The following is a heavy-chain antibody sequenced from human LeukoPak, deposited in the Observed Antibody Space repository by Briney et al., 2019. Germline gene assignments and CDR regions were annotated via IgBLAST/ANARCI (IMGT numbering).Heavy chain of an antibody. Sequence: PGGSLRLSCAASGFTFSSYAMSWVRQAPGKGLEWVSVISGSGGSTYYADSVKGRFTISRDNSKNTLFLQMNSLRAEDTAVYNCAKDRTHNGITGTIFDYWGQGALVTVSS. CDR3: AKDRTHNGITGTIFDY. V-gene: IGHV3-23*01. J-gene: IGHJ4*02. D-gene: IGHD1/OR15-1a*01. CDR1: GFTFSSYA. CDR2: ISGSGGST.